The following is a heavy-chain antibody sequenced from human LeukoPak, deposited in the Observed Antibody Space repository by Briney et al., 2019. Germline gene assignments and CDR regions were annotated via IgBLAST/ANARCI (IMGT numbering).Heavy chain of an antibody. Sequence: SETLSLTCTVSGYSISSGYYWGWIRQPPGKGLEWIGSIYHSGSTYYNPSLKGRVTISVDTSKNQFSLKLSSVTAADTAVYYCARGITIFGNWGQGTLVTVSS. D-gene: IGHD3-3*01. J-gene: IGHJ4*02. CDR3: ARGITIFGN. V-gene: IGHV4-38-2*02. CDR2: IYHSGST. CDR1: GYSISSGYY.